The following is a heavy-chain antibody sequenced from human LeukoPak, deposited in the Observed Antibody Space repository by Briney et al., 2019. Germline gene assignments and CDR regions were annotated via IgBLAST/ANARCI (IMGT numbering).Heavy chain of an antibody. J-gene: IGHJ4*02. CDR1: GGSISSYY. D-gene: IGHD6-13*01. CDR2: INHSGST. V-gene: IGHV4-34*01. Sequence: SETLSLTCTVSGGSISSYYWSWIRQPPGKGLEWIGEINHSGSTNYNPSLKSRVTISVDTSKNQFSLKLSSVTAADTAVYYCARGPPQLSPYYFDYWGQGTLVTVSS. CDR3: ARGPPQLSPYYFDY.